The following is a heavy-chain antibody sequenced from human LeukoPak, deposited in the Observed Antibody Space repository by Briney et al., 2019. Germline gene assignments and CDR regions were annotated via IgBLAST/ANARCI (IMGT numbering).Heavy chain of an antibody. CDR2: ISSDGSNK. CDR1: GSTFSSYG. D-gene: IGHD1-26*01. V-gene: IGHV3-30*18. CDR3: AKRYSVDWYYFDY. Sequence: GRSLRLSCAASGSTFSSYGMHWVRQAPGKGLEWVAVISSDGSNKYYADSVKGRFTISRDNSKNTLYLQMNSLRADDTAVYYCAKRYSVDWYYFDYWGQGTLVTVSS. J-gene: IGHJ4*02.